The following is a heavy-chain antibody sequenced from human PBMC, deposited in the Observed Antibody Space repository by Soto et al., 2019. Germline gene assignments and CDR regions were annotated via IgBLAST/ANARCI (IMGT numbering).Heavy chain of an antibody. J-gene: IGHJ5*02. V-gene: IGHV4-30-4*01. CDR3: ARDNLLAVTTDNWFDP. D-gene: IGHD4-17*01. CDR2: IYYSGST. CDR1: GGSISSGDYY. Sequence: QVQLQESGPGLVKPSQTLSLTCTVSGGSISSGDYYWSWIRQPPGKGLEWIGYIYYSGSTYYNPSLKSRVTISVDTSTNQFSLKLSSVTAADTAVYYCARDNLLAVTTDNWFDPWGQGTLVTVSS.